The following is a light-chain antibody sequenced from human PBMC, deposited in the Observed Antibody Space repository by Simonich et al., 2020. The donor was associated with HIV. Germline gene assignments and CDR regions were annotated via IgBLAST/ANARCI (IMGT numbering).Light chain of an antibody. Sequence: EIMMTQSPATLSVSPGERATLSCRASQIVTTNLAWYQQKPGQVPRLLIYGASTRATGIPARFSGSGFGTEFTLTISSMQSEDFAVYYCQQYNNWPSPFTFGPGTKVEIK. CDR1: QIVTTN. CDR2: GAS. CDR3: QQYNNWPSPFT. V-gene: IGKV3-15*01. J-gene: IGKJ3*01.